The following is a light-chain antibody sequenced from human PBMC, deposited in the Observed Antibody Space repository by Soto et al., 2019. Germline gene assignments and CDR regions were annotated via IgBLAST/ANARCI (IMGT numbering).Light chain of an antibody. CDR3: KQRSDWPIT. CDR1: QSVRSH. Sequence: EIVLTQSPATLSLSPGERATLSCRGSQSVRSHLVWYQQKPGQAPRLLIYEASNRATGIQARFSGSGSGTDFTLTIRSLEPEDFAVYYCKQRSDWPITFGQGTRLEIK. J-gene: IGKJ5*01. CDR2: EAS. V-gene: IGKV3-11*01.